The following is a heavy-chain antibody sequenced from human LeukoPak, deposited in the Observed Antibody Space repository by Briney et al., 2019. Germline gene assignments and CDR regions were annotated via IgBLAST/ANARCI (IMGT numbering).Heavy chain of an antibody. Sequence: GGSLRLSCAASGFAFSSYAMSWVRQAPGKGLEWVSGISGSGGSTYYADAVKGRFTISRDNAKNSLYLQMNSLRAEDTAVYYCARGPGSWAFDYWGQGTLVTVSS. D-gene: IGHD6-13*01. CDR1: GFAFSSYA. V-gene: IGHV3-23*01. CDR2: ISGSGGST. J-gene: IGHJ4*02. CDR3: ARGPGSWAFDY.